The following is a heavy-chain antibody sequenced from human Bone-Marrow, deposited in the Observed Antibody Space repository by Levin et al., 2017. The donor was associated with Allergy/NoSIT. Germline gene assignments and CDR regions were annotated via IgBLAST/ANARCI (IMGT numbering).Heavy chain of an antibody. D-gene: IGHD3-22*01. CDR2: ISGSGGTP. V-gene: IGHV3-23*01. CDR3: AKDHVFYYDSSDYRLEN. CDR1: GLSFKFRSYA. J-gene: IGHJ4*02. Sequence: GESLKISCAASGLSFKFRSYAMSWVRQAPGKGLEWVSGISGSGGTPYYADSVKGRFTISRDNSKNMVNLQMNDLRADDTAVYYCAKDHVFYYDSSDYRLENWGQGTLVTVSA.